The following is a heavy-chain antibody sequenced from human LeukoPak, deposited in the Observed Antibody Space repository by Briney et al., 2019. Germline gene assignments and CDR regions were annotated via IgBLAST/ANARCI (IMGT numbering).Heavy chain of an antibody. CDR1: GYTFSGYY. D-gene: IGHD6-13*01. CDR2: INPNSGDT. V-gene: IGHV1-2*02. CDR3: AKSAQYSSAWFTGSFDY. Sequence: ASVKVSCKASGYTFSGYYLHWVRQAPGQGLQWVGWINPNSGDTHYAQMFKGRVTMTRDTSINTAYMELRRVRSDDTAVYYCAKSAQYSSAWFTGSFDYWGQGTLVTVSS. J-gene: IGHJ4*02.